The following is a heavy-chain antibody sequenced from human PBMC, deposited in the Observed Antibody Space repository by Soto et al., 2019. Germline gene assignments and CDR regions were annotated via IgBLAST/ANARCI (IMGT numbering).Heavy chain of an antibody. D-gene: IGHD3-16*01. Sequence: GGSLRLSCAASGFTVSSNYMSWVRQAPGKGLEWVSVIYSGGSTYYADSVKGRFTISRHNSKNTLYLQMNSLRAEDTAVYYLASRHGGGGGGVYFYYGMDVWGQGTTVTVSS. J-gene: IGHJ6*02. CDR2: IYSGGST. CDR1: GFTVSSNY. CDR3: ASRHGGGGGGVYFYYGMDV. V-gene: IGHV3-66*01.